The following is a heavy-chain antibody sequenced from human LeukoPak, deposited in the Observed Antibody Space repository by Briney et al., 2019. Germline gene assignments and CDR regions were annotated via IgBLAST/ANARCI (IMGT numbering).Heavy chain of an antibody. J-gene: IGHJ4*02. CDR2: ISYDGSNK. V-gene: IGHV3-30*19. CDR1: GFTFSSYG. CDR3: ARVRTYSSSPFDY. Sequence: GGSLRLSCAASGFTFSSYGMHWVRQAPGKGLEWVAVISYDGSNKYYADSVKGRFTISRDNSKNTLYLQMNSLRAEDTAVYYCARVRTYSSSPFDYWGQGTLVTVSS. D-gene: IGHD6-6*01.